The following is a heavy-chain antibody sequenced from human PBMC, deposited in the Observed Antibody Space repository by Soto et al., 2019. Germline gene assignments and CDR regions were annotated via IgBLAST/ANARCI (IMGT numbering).Heavy chain of an antibody. Sequence: GGSLRLSCAASGFTFSSYGMHWVRQAPGKGLEWVAVIWYDGSNKYYADSVKGRFTISRDNSKNTLYLQMNSLRAEDTAVYYCARDGGGSYYAYFDYWGQGTLVTVSS. CDR3: ARDGGGSYYAYFDY. D-gene: IGHD1-26*01. V-gene: IGHV3-33*01. CDR2: IWYDGSNK. J-gene: IGHJ4*02. CDR1: GFTFSSYG.